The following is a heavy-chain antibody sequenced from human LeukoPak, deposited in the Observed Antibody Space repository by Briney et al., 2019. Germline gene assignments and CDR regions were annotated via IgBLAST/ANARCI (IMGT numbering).Heavy chain of an antibody. CDR3: ARDYYGSGSPGSFDY. Sequence: ASVKVSCKASGYTFTSYAMHWVRQAPGQRLEWMGWINAGNGNTKYSQKFQGRVTITRDTSASTAYVELSSLRSEDTAVYYCARDYYGSGSPGSFDYWGQGTLVTVSS. V-gene: IGHV1-3*01. J-gene: IGHJ4*02. CDR2: INAGNGNT. CDR1: GYTFTSYA. D-gene: IGHD3-10*01.